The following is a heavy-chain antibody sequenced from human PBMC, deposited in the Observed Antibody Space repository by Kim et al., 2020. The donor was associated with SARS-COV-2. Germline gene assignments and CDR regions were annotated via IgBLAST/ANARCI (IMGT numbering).Heavy chain of an antibody. D-gene: IGHD5-12*01. CDR2: IIPIFGTA. Sequence: SVKVSCKASGGTFSSYAISWVRQAPGQGLEWMGGIIPIFGTANYAQKFQGRVTITADESTSTAYMELSSLRSEDTAVYYCSRDSGGIHLGGLRLLVAQEFDYWGQGTLVTVSS. CDR1: GGTFSSYA. CDR3: SRDSGGIHLGGLRLLVAQEFDY. J-gene: IGHJ4*02. V-gene: IGHV1-69*13.